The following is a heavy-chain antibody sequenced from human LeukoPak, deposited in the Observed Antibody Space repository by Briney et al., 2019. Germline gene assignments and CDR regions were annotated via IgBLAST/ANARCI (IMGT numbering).Heavy chain of an antibody. V-gene: IGHV4-30-4*01. D-gene: IGHD3-22*01. CDR2: TYYSGST. J-gene: IGHJ5*02. Sequence: PSETLSLTCPVSGGSISSCDYYWSWIRQPPGKGLEWIGYTYYSGSTYYNPSLKSRATISVDTSKNQFSLKLTSVTAADTAVYYCARPFYYDSRIDPWGQGTLVTVSS. CDR1: GGSISSCDYY. CDR3: ARPFYYDSRIDP.